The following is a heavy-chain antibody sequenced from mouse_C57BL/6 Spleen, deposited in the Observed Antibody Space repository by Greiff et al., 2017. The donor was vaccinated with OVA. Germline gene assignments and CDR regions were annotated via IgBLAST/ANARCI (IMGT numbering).Heavy chain of an antibody. CDR2: IYPGSGST. CDR3: ARRLLLRPCYAMDY. J-gene: IGHJ4*01. Sequence: QVQLQQPGAELVKPGASVKMSCKASGYTFTSYWITWVKQRPGQGLEWIGDIYPGSGSTKYNEKFKSKATLTVDTSSSTAYMQLGSLTSEDAAVYYYARRLLLRPCYAMDYWGQGTSVTVSS. V-gene: IGHV1-55*01. D-gene: IGHD1-1*01. CDR1: GYTFTSYW.